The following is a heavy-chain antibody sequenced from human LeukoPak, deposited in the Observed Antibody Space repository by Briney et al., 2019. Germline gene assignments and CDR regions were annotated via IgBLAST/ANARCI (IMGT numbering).Heavy chain of an antibody. CDR1: GGSISSGSYY. J-gene: IGHJ5*02. CDR3: ARDLYRGSGSFNWFDL. D-gene: IGHD3-10*01. V-gene: IGHV4-61*02. CDR2: IYTSGST. Sequence: SETLSLTCTVSGGSISSGSYYWSWLRQPAGKGLEWIGRIYTSGSTNYNPSLKSRVTISVDTSKNQFSLKLSSVTAADTAVYYCARDLYRGSGSFNWFDLWGQGTLVTVSS.